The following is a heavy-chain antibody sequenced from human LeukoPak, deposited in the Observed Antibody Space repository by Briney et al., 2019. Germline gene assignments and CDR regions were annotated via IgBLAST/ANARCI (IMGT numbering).Heavy chain of an antibody. D-gene: IGHD3-22*01. CDR2: ISGSGGST. CDR3: AKDLAGSGYYYGGFDY. V-gene: IGHV3-23*01. Sequence: GGSLRLSCAASGFTFDDYAMHWVRQAPGKGLEWVSAISGSGGSTYYADSVKGRFTISRDNSKNTLYLQMNSLRAEDTAVYYCAKDLAGSGYYYGGFDYWGQGTLVTVSS. J-gene: IGHJ4*02. CDR1: GFTFDDYA.